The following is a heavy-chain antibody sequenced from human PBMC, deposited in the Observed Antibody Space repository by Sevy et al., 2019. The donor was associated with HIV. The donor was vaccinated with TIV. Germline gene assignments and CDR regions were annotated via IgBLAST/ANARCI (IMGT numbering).Heavy chain of an antibody. D-gene: IGHD1-26*01. J-gene: IGHJ4*02. Sequence: SETLSLTCTVSGGSISSGGYYWSWIRQHPGKGLEWIGYIYYSGSTYYNPSLKSRVTISVDRSKNQFSLKLSSVTAADTAVYYCARDGIKRLDYWGQGTLVTVSS. CDR2: IYYSGST. CDR3: ARDGIKRLDY. V-gene: IGHV4-31*03. CDR1: GGSISSGGYY.